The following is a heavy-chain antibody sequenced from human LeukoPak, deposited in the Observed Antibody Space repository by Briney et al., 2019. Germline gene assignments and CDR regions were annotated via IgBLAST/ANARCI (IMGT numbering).Heavy chain of an antibody. CDR3: AGNHYYYYGMDV. Sequence: PGGSLRLSCAASGFTFSSYGMHWVRQAPGKGLEWVAVISYDGSNKYYADSVKGRFTISRDNSKNTLYLQMNSLRAEDTAVYYCAGNHYYYYGMDVWGQGTTVTVSS. CDR2: ISYDGSNK. CDR1: GFTFSSYG. J-gene: IGHJ6*02. V-gene: IGHV3-30*03.